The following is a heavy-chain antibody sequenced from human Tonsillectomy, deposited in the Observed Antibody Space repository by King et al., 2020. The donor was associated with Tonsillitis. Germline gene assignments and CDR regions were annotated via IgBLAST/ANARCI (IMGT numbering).Heavy chain of an antibody. D-gene: IGHD3-22*01. V-gene: IGHV4-39*01. Sequence: QLQESGPGLVKPSETLSLTCTVSGGSISSSSYYWGWVRQPPGKGLEWIGSIYYSGSTYYNPSLKSRLTISVDTSKNQFSLNLGSLTAADTAVYYCATPDSSGYWGTFDYWGQGTLVTVSS. CDR3: ATPDSSGYWGTFDY. CDR2: IYYSGST. J-gene: IGHJ4*02. CDR1: GGSISSSSYY.